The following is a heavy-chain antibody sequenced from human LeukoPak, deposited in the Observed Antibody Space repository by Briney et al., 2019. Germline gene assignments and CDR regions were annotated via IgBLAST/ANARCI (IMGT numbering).Heavy chain of an antibody. D-gene: IGHD6-19*01. CDR2: INHSGST. CDR1: GETFIHNF. V-gene: IGHV4-34*01. CDR3: ARAMPYFYGSIAVPGTIDY. J-gene: IGHJ4*02. Sequence: PSETLSLTCAVYGETFIHNFWTWIRQPPGKGLEWIEQINHSGSTYYNPSLKSRVTILVDTSKNQFSLKLTSVTAADTAVYYCARAMPYFYGSIAVPGTIDYWGQGILVTVS.